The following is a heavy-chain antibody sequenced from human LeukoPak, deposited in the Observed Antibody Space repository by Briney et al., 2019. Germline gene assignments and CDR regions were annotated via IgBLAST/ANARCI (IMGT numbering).Heavy chain of an antibody. CDR1: GYTFTGYY. J-gene: IGHJ4*02. CDR2: INPNSGGT. CDR3: ARGQGSSSWYLGYFDY. D-gene: IGHD6-13*01. Sequence: AASVKVSCKASGYTFTGYYMHWVRQAPGQGLEWMGWINPNSGGTNYAQKFQGRVTITRDTSARTAYMELSSLRSEDMAVYYCARGQGSSSWYLGYFDYWGQGTLVTVSS. V-gene: IGHV1-2*02.